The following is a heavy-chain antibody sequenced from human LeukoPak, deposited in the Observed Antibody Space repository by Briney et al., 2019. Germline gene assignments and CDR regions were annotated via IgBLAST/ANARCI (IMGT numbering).Heavy chain of an antibody. Sequence: PSETLSLTCTVSGGSISSSPYYWGWIRQPPGKGLEWIGSIYYSGTTHYSPSLESRVTISVDTSKNQFSLKLSSVTAADTAVYYCARALRSGSYNYWGQGTLVTVSS. CDR2: IYYSGTT. CDR1: GGSISSSPYY. CDR3: ARALRSGSYNY. J-gene: IGHJ4*02. V-gene: IGHV4-39*07. D-gene: IGHD1-26*01.